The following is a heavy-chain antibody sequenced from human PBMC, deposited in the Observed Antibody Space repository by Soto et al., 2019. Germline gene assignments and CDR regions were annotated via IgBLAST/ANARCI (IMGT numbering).Heavy chain of an antibody. CDR3: ARDKDREQLGGNYYYTLDV. CDR2: IIPIFRTP. CDR1: RDTFDTFA. J-gene: IGHJ6*02. V-gene: IGHV1-69*12. Sequence: QVQLVQSGAEVVKPGSSVKVSCKASRDTFDTFAISWVRQAPGQGLEWMGGIIPIFRTPDYGQKFQGRVTITADESTCTAYMELSSLRSEDTAVYYCARDKDREQLGGNYYYTLDVWGQGTTVTVSS. D-gene: IGHD1-1*01.